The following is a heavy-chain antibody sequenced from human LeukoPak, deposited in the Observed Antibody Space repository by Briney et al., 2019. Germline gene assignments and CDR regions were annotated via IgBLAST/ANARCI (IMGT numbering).Heavy chain of an antibody. J-gene: IGHJ5*01. CDR3: AALGSRMKGWIDP. D-gene: IGHD7-27*01. Sequence: ASVKVSCKASGYPFTGYHVQWVRQAPGQGLEWIGRISPDSGDTIYAQKFLGRLTLTRDTSISTAYMELSRLTSDDTAVYYCAALGSRMKGWIDPWGQGTPVTVSS. CDR1: GYPFTGYH. V-gene: IGHV1-2*02. CDR2: ISPDSGDT.